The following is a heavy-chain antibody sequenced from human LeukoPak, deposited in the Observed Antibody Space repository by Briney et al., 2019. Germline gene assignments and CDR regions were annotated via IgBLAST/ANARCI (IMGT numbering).Heavy chain of an antibody. CDR3: ARGQGIVVVPAANWFDP. CDR2: INHSGST. Sequence: PSETLSLTCAVYGGSFSGYYWSWIRQPPGKGLERIGEINHSGSTNYNPSLKCRVTISVDTSKNQFSLKLSSVTAADTAVYYCARGQGIVVVPAANWFDPWGQGTLVTVSS. J-gene: IGHJ5*02. D-gene: IGHD2-2*01. V-gene: IGHV4-34*01. CDR1: GGSFSGYY.